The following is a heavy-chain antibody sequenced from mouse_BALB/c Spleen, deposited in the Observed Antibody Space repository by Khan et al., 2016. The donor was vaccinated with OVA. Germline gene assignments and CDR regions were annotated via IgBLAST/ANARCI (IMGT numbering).Heavy chain of an antibody. CDR1: GYIFTSYW. Sequence: QVQLKESGTELVRPGASVKLSCKTSGYIFTSYWIHWVKQRSGQGLEWIARIYPGTGSTYYHEKFKDKATLTADKSSSTADMQLSSLKSEDSAVYFCARKKFGNYWGAMDDWGQGTSVTVSS. J-gene: IGHJ4*01. D-gene: IGHD2-10*02. CDR3: ARKKFGNYWGAMDD. V-gene: IGHV1-76*01. CDR2: IYPGTGST.